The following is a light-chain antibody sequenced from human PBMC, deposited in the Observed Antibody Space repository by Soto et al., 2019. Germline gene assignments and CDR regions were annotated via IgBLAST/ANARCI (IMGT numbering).Light chain of an antibody. V-gene: IGLV2-14*01. CDR3: TSYTRGDIGI. J-gene: IGLJ2*01. CDR1: GSDVGGYDF. Sequence: QSALTQPASVSGSPGQSITISCTGTGSDVGGYDFVSWYQQRPGEAPKLVIYDVTNRPSGVSNRFSGSKSGNTASLTISGLQAEDEADYYCTSYTRGDIGIFGGGTQLTVL. CDR2: DVT.